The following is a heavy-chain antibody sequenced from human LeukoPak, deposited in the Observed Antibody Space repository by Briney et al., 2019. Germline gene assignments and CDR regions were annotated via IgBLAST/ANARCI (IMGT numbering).Heavy chain of an antibody. Sequence: GGSLRLSCAASGFTFSSYGTRWVRQAPGEGLEWVAVISYDGSNKYYADSVKGRFTISRDNSKNTLFLQLNSLRAEDTAVYYCAKDVYDILTGFYGPNYWGQGTLVTVSS. J-gene: IGHJ4*02. CDR1: GFTFSSYG. CDR2: ISYDGSNK. V-gene: IGHV3-30*19. CDR3: AKDVYDILTGFYGPNY. D-gene: IGHD3-9*01.